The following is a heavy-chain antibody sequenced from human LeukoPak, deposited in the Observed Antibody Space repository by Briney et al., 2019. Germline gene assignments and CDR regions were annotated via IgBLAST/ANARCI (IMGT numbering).Heavy chain of an antibody. V-gene: IGHV4-34*01. CDR3: AAEDYYDSSGYA. J-gene: IGHJ4*02. CDR2: IYYSGST. D-gene: IGHD3-22*01. CDR1: GGSFSGYY. Sequence: SETLSLTCAVYGGSFSGYYWSWIRQPPGKGLEWIGSIYYSGSTYYNPSLKSRVTISVDTSKNQFSLKLSSVTAADTAVYYCAAEDYYDSSGYAWGQGTLVTVSS.